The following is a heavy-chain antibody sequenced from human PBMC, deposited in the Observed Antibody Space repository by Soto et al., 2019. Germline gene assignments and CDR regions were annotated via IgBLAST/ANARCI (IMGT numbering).Heavy chain of an antibody. CDR1: GFTFSSYA. CDR3: ARYMVRGVIDY. Sequence: GGSLRLSCAASGFTFSSYAMSWVRQAPGKGLEWVSAISGSGGSTYYADSVKGRFTIARDNSKNTLYLQMNSLRAEDTAVYYCARYMVRGVIDYWGQGTLVTVSS. J-gene: IGHJ4*02. CDR2: ISGSGGST. D-gene: IGHD3-10*01. V-gene: IGHV3-23*01.